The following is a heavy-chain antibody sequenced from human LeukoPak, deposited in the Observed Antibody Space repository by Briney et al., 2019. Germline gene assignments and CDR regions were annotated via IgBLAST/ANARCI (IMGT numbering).Heavy chain of an antibody. CDR2: INPNSGGT. Sequence: GASVKVPCKASGYTFTGYYIHWVRQAPGQGLEWMGWINPNSGGTNYAQKFQGRVTMTRDTSISTAYMELSRLRSDDTAVYYCARASEVAARELFPCGYWGQGTLVTVSS. J-gene: IGHJ4*02. CDR3: ARASEVAARELFPCGY. CDR1: GYTFTGYY. V-gene: IGHV1-2*02. D-gene: IGHD6-6*01.